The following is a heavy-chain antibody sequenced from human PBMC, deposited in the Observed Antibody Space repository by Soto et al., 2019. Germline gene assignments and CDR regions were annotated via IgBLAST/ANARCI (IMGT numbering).Heavy chain of an antibody. D-gene: IGHD2-21*01. CDR3: ARERGFLSEAFDI. J-gene: IGHJ3*02. CDR1: GDSVSSNSAA. CDR2: AYYRYQWYH. V-gene: IGHV6-1*01. Sequence: SQTLSLTCAISGDSVSSNSAACNWIRQSPSRGLEWLGRAYYRYQWYHGYAPFVKSRITINPDTSKNQFSLHLNSVTPEDTAVYYCARERGFLSEAFDIWGRGTMLTLSS.